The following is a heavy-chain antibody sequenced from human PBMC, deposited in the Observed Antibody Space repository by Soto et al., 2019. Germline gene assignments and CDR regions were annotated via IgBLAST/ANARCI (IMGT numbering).Heavy chain of an antibody. Sequence: PGGSLRLSCAASGFTFSSYAMSWVRQAPGKGLEWVSGISDSGGSTYYADSVKGRFTISRDNSKNTLYLQMNSLRAEDTAVYYCAKGTYYYGSAPYYFDYWGQGTLDTVSS. CDR1: GFTFSSYA. CDR2: ISDSGGST. D-gene: IGHD3-10*01. CDR3: AKGTYYYGSAPYYFDY. V-gene: IGHV3-23*01. J-gene: IGHJ4*02.